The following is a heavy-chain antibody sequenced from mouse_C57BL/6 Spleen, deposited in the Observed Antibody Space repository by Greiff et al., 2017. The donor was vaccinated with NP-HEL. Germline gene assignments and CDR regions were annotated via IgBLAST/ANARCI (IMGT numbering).Heavy chain of an antibody. CDR2: ISYDGSN. CDR3: ARNYGSSYAGFAY. V-gene: IGHV3-6*01. J-gene: IGHJ3*01. D-gene: IGHD1-1*01. Sequence: ESGPGLVKPSQSLSLTCSVTGYSITSGYYWNWIRQFPGNKLEWMGYISYDGSNNYNPSLKNRISITRDTSKNQFFLKLNSVTTEDTATYYCARNYGSSYAGFAYWGQGTLVTVSA. CDR1: GYSITSGYY.